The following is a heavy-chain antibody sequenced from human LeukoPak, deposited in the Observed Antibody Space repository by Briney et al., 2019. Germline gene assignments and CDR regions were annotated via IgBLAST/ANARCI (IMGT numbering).Heavy chain of an antibody. Sequence: PETLSLTCTVSGYSISSGYYWGWIRQPPGKGLEWIGSIYHSGSTYYNPSLKSRVTISVDTSKNQFSLKLSSVTAADTAVYYCARDLYDILTGYPYYFDYWGQGTLVTVSS. V-gene: IGHV4-38-2*02. J-gene: IGHJ4*02. CDR1: GYSISSGYY. CDR3: ARDLYDILTGYPYYFDY. CDR2: IYHSGST. D-gene: IGHD3-9*01.